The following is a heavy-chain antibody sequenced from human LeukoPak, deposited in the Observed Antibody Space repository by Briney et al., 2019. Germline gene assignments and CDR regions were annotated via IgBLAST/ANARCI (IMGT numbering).Heavy chain of an antibody. D-gene: IGHD3-10*01. CDR2: IRYDGSNK. CDR3: AKDLRSVQYYYGSGSYMDV. CDR1: GFTFSSYA. J-gene: IGHJ6*03. Sequence: GGSLRLSCAASGFTFSSYAMNWVRQAPGKGLEWVAFIRYDGSNKYYADSVKGRFTISRDNSKNTLFLQMNSLRAEDTAVYFCAKDLRSVQYYYGSGSYMDVWGKGTTVTISS. V-gene: IGHV3-30*02.